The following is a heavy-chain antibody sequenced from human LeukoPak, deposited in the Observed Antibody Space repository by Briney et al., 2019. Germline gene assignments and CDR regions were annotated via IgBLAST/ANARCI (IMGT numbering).Heavy chain of an antibody. CDR1: GFTFTNYA. V-gene: IGHV3-64D*09. CDR3: VKGLSRSPYGMDV. D-gene: IGHD2/OR15-2a*01. Sequence: PGAYLRLSCSASGFTFTNYAMHWVRQAPGKGLEYVSAISTFGDSAYYADSVKGRFTISRDNSKNMLYLQMSSLRPEDTAVYFCVKGLSRSPYGMDVWGQGTTVTVS. CDR2: ISTFGDSA. J-gene: IGHJ6*02.